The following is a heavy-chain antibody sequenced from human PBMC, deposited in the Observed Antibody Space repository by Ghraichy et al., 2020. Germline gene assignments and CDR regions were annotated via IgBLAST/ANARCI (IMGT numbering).Heavy chain of an antibody. J-gene: IGHJ4*02. CDR1: GFTFSSYN. Sequence: GESLNISCAASGFTFSSYNMHWVRQAPGKGLEWMAFIRYDGSDESYADSVKGRLTISRDNSKKTLYLQMNSLRAEDTAMYYCAKDSNWGFFHWGQGTLVTVSS. D-gene: IGHD7-27*01. CDR2: IRYDGSDE. CDR3: AKDSNWGFFH. V-gene: IGHV3-30*02.